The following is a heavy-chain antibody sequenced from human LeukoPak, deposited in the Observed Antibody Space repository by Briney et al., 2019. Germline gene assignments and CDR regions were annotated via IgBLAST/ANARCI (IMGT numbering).Heavy chain of an antibody. CDR2: ISAYNGNT. CDR1: GYTFTSYG. D-gene: IGHD3-10*01. V-gene: IGHV1-18*04. CDR3: ARDSKVRGEYPLGY. Sequence: ASVKVSSKASGYTFTSYGISWVRQAPGQGLEWMGWISAYNGNTNYAQKLQGRVTMTTDTSTSTAYMELRSLRSDDTAVYYCARDSKVRGEYPLGYWGQGTLVTVSS. J-gene: IGHJ4*02.